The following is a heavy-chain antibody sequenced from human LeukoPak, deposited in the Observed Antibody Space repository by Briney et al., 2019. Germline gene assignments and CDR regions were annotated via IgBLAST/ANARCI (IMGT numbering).Heavy chain of an antibody. CDR2: ISAYNGNT. CDR1: GYTFTSYG. CDR3: ARSQRDYDYVWGSFPIDY. J-gene: IGHJ4*02. V-gene: IGHV1-18*01. D-gene: IGHD3-16*01. Sequence: ASVKVSCKASGYTFTSYGISWVRQAPGQGLEWMGWISAYNGNTNYAQKLQGRVTMTTDTSTSTAYVELRSLRSDDTAVYYCARSQRDYDYVWGSFPIDYWGQGTLVTVSS.